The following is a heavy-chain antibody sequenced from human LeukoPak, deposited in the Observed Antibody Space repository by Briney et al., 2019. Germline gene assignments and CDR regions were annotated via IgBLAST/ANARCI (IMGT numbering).Heavy chain of an antibody. CDR1: GFTFSSYS. D-gene: IGHD2-2*01. V-gene: IGHV3-48*01. J-gene: IGHJ4*02. Sequence: GGSLRLSCAASGFTFSSYSMNWVRQAPGKGLEWVSYTTTSSSTIFYADSVKGRFTISRDNAKNSLYLQMNSLRAEDTAVYYCAREVGCSSTSCSDYWGQGTLVTVSS. CDR3: AREVGCSSTSCSDY. CDR2: TTTSSSTI.